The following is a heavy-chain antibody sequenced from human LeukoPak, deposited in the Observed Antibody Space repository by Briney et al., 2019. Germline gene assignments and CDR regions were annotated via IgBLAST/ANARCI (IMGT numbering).Heavy chain of an antibody. CDR3: ASMYYDILTGYAHFDY. CDR2: IYHSGST. Sequence: SETLSLTCTVSGGSIRSYYWSWIRQPPGKGLEWIGYIYHSGSTNYNPSLKSRVTISVDTSKNQFSLKLSSVTAADTAVYYCASMYYDILTGYAHFDYWGQGTLVTVSS. CDR1: GGSIRSYY. J-gene: IGHJ4*02. V-gene: IGHV4-59*01. D-gene: IGHD3-9*01.